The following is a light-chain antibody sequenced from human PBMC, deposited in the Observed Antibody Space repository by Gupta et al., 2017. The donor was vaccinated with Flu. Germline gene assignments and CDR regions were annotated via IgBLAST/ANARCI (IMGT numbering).Light chain of an antibody. V-gene: IGLV3-19*01. Sequence: SSELSQYAAVSVAWGQTVRITCQGDSLRNSYASCYQQKPGPAPVLSLVVFNIRTSAIPDRFAFSRSGNNDSSTLTIADAEDEADDDYYSRANTTNHQFVFGGGTKVTVL. CDR1: SLRNSY. CDR2: VFN. CDR3: YSRANTTNHQFV. J-gene: IGLJ1*01.